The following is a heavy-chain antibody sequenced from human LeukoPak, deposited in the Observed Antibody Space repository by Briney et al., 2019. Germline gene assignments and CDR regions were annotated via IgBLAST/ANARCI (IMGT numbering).Heavy chain of an antibody. CDR2: INSGGNTE. V-gene: IGHV3-48*03. Sequence: PGGSLRLSCAASGFTLSTYEMNWIRQVPGKGLEWVSHINSGGNTEYYADSVRGGFTMSRDNAKNSLDLQMNSLRAEDTAVYYCARGIVDGPFVISLESWGQGALVTVSS. J-gene: IGHJ4*02. D-gene: IGHD2-21*01. CDR1: GFTLSTYE. CDR3: ARGIVDGPFVISLES.